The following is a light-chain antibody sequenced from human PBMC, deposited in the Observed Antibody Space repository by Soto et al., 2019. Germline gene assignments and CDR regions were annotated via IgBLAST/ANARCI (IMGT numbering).Light chain of an antibody. V-gene: IGKV3D-15*01. J-gene: IGKJ5*01. CDR2: CAS. Sequence: EIVMTQSPATLSLSPGERATLSCRASQSVRSNLAWYQQKPGQAPTLLIYCASTRATGIPATFSGSGSGTQFTLPISSLQSGDFAVYYYQQNNNCPAFTFGPGTRLEIK. CDR1: QSVRSN. CDR3: QQNNNCPAFT.